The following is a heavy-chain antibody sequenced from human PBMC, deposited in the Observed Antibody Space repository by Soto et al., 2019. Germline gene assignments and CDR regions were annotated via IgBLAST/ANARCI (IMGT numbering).Heavy chain of an antibody. CDR2: IIPIFGTA. D-gene: IGHD3-22*01. J-gene: IGHJ1*01. V-gene: IGHV1-69*13. CDR1: GGTFSSYA. Sequence: SVKVSCKASGGTFSSYAISWVRQAPGQGLEWMGGIIPIFGTANYAQKFQGRVTITADESTSTAYMELSSLRSEDTAVYYCARGVAYYYDSSGPEYFQHWGQGTLVTVSS. CDR3: ARGVAYYYDSSGPEYFQH.